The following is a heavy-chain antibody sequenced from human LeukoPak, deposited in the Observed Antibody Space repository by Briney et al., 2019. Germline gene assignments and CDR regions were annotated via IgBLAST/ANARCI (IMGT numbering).Heavy chain of an antibody. J-gene: IGHJ5*02. D-gene: IGHD2-2*01. V-gene: IGHV1-2*02. CDR1: GYSFTGYY. Sequence: GASVKVSCKASGYSFTGYYMHWVRQAPGQGLEWMGWINPDSGGTNYAQKFQGRVTMTRGTSISTAYMELSRLRSDDTAVYCCARWARVVPAAKCWFDPWGQGTLVTV. CDR3: ARWARVVPAAKCWFDP. CDR2: INPDSGGT.